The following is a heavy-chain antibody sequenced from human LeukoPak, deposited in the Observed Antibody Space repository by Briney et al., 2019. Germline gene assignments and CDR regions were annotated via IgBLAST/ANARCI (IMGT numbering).Heavy chain of an antibody. J-gene: IGHJ4*02. CDR3: AREGYSGSDSNL. CDR1: GYSISSGYY. Sequence: MSSETLSLTCTVSGYSISSGYYWGWIRQSPGQRLEWIGYIYHSGSTNYNPSLKSRLTISVDTSKNQFSLMLSSVTAADTAVYYCAREGYSGSDSNLWGQGTLVTVSS. D-gene: IGHD5-12*01. V-gene: IGHV4-38-2*02. CDR2: IYHSGST.